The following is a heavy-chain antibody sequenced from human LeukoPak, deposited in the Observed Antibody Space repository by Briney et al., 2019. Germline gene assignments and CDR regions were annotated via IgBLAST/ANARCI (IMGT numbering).Heavy chain of an antibody. CDR3: GKGIAVAGRSFDY. J-gene: IGHJ4*02. D-gene: IGHD6-19*01. V-gene: IGHV3-23*01. CDR2: ISGSGGST. CDR1: GFTFSSYA. Sequence: GGSLRLSCAASGFTFSSYAMSWVRQAPGKGLERVSAISGSGGSTYYADSVKGRFTISRDNSKNTLYLQVNSLRAEDTAVYYCGKGIAVAGRSFDYWGQGTLVTVSS.